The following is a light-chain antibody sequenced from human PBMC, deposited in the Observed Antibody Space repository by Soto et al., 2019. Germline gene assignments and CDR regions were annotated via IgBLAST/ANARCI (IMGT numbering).Light chain of an antibody. CDR2: DVS. J-gene: IGKJ2*02. CDR1: QDVKKD. Sequence: DTQMTQSPPSLSASVGDRLTITCQASQDVKKDLNWYQLKPGKAPKLLIYDVSNLETGVPSRFSASGSGTDFTFAISSLQPEDVATYYCQQYAYVPCTFGQGTKVDIK. V-gene: IGKV1-33*01. CDR3: QQYAYVPCT.